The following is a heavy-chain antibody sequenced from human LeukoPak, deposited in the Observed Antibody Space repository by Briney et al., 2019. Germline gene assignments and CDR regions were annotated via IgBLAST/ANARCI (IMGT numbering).Heavy chain of an antibody. CDR1: GFTFSSYP. D-gene: IGHD1-26*01. J-gene: IGHJ4*02. V-gene: IGHV3-30-3*01. CDR2: ISSDGTIK. CDR3: VREVVGAIYFDY. Sequence: GGSLRLSCAASGFTFSSYPMHWVRQAPGRGLEWVAVISSDGTIKYYADSVKGRFTISRDNSKNTLYLQTSSLRVEDTAVYYCVREVVGAIYFDYWGQGALVTASS.